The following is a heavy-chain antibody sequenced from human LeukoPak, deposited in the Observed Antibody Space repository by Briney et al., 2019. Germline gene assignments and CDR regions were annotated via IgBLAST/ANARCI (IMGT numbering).Heavy chain of an antibody. D-gene: IGHD3-10*01. Sequence: MTSETLSLTCTVSGGSISSSSYYWGWIRQPPGKGLEWIGSIYYSGSTYYNPSLKSRVTISVDTSKNQFSLKLSSVTAADTAVYYCARRGYSSGRSDNYYMDVWGKGTTVTVSS. CDR2: IYYSGST. V-gene: IGHV4-39*07. CDR1: GGSISSSSYY. CDR3: ARRGYSSGRSDNYYMDV. J-gene: IGHJ6*03.